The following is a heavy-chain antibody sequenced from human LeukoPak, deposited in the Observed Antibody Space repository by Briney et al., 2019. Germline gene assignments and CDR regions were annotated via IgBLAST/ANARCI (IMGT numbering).Heavy chain of an antibody. CDR2: INHSGST. D-gene: IGHD2-2*01. CDR1: GGSFSGYY. V-gene: IGHV4-34*01. J-gene: IGHJ5*02. Sequence: SETLSLTCAVYGGSFSGYYWSWIRQPPGKGLEWIGEINHSGSTNYNPSLKSRVTISVDTSKNQLSLKLSSVTAADTAVYYCAKDAYVNLDPWGQGTLVTVSS. CDR3: AKDAYVNLDP.